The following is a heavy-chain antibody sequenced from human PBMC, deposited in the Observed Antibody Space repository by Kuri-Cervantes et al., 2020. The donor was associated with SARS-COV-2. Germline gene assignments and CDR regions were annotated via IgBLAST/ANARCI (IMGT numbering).Heavy chain of an antibody. CDR2: IYYTGST. J-gene: IGHJ6*03. CDR1: GGSISSYY. CDR3: ARRSYYDFFTGYYIPFYMDV. D-gene: IGHD3-9*01. V-gene: IGHV4-39*01. Sequence: SETLSLTCTVSGGSISSYYWSWNRQPPGKGLEWIGSIYYTGSTYYNPSLKSRVTISVDTSKNQFSLKLTSVTAADTAVYYCARRSYYDFFTGYYIPFYMDVWGKGTTVTVSS.